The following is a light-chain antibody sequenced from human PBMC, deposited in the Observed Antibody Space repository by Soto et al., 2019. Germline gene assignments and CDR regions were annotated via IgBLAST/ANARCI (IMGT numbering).Light chain of an antibody. CDR2: YDD. CDR1: SSNIGNSA. Sequence: QSVLTQPPSVSEAPRQRVTISCSGSSSNIGNSAVNWYQQLPGKTPKLLIYYDDVRPSGVSDRFSGSKSGTSASLAISGLQSDDEADYYCSSWDDRVKGVVFGGGTQLTVL. J-gene: IGLJ2*01. V-gene: IGLV1-36*01. CDR3: SSWDDRVKGVV.